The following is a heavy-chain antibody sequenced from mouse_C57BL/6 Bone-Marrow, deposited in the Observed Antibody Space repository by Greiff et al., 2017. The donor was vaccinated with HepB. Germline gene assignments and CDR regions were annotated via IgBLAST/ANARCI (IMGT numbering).Heavy chain of an antibody. CDR3: ARFRINYYGSSYWYFDV. CDR1: GYTFTSYW. D-gene: IGHD1-1*01. CDR2: IYPGSGST. Sequence: VQLQQPGAELVKPGASVKMSCKASGYTFTSYWITWVKQRPGQGLEWIGYIYPGSGSTNYNEKFKSKATLTVDTSSSTAYMQLSSLTSEDSAVYYCARFRINYYGSSYWYFDVWGTGTTVTVSS. V-gene: IGHV1-55*01. J-gene: IGHJ1*03.